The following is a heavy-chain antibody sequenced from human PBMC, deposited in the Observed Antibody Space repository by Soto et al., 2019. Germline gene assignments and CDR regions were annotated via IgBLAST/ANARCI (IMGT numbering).Heavy chain of an antibody. V-gene: IGHV3-30*18. CDR1: GFTFSSYG. J-gene: IGHJ4*02. CDR3: AKVDAYSYRTDH. Sequence: GGSLRLSCAASGFTFSSYGMHWVRQAPGKGLEWVAVISYDGSNNNTHYADSVKGRFAISRDNSQNTLYLQMNSLTAEDTPVYFCAKVDAYSYRTDHWGQGTLVTVSS. D-gene: IGHD3-16*02. CDR2: ISYDGSNNNT.